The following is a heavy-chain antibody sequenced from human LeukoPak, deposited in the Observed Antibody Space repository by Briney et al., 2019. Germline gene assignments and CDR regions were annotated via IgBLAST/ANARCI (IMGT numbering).Heavy chain of an antibody. CDR1: GGSLSSSSYY. Sequence: SETLSLTCTVSGGSLSSSSYYWGWIRQPPGKGLEWIGSIYYSGSTYYNPSLKSRVTISVDTSKNQFSLKLSSVTAADTAVYYCASRIAYTISTANWFDPWGQGTLVTVSS. J-gene: IGHJ5*02. V-gene: IGHV4-39*01. CDR2: IYYSGST. D-gene: IGHD5-18*01. CDR3: ASRIAYTISTANWFDP.